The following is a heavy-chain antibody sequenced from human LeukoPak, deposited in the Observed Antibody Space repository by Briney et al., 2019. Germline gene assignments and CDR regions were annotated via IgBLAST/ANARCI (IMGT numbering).Heavy chain of an antibody. J-gene: IGHJ5*02. CDR3: ARDCRHYYGSGRGDWFDP. Sequence: GGSLGLSCAASGFTFSDYYMSWIRQAPGKGLEWVSYIGSSSSYTNYADSVKGRFTISRDNAKNSLYLQMNSLRAEDTAVYYCARDCRHYYGSGRGDWFDPWGQGTLVTVSS. V-gene: IGHV3-11*05. CDR1: GFTFSDYY. CDR2: IGSSSSYT. D-gene: IGHD3-10*01.